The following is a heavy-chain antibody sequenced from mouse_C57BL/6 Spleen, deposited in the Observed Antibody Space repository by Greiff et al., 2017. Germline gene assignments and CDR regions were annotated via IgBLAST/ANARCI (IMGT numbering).Heavy chain of an antibody. J-gene: IGHJ2*01. Sequence: VQLKESGAELVRPGASVKLSCTASGFNIKDDYMHWVKQRPEQGLEWIGWIDPENGDTEYASKFQGKATITADTSSNTAYLQLSSLTSEDTAVYYCTPNYYGSSPGYWGQGTTLTVSS. V-gene: IGHV14-4*01. CDR3: TPNYYGSSPGY. CDR1: GFNIKDDY. CDR2: IDPENGDT. D-gene: IGHD1-1*01.